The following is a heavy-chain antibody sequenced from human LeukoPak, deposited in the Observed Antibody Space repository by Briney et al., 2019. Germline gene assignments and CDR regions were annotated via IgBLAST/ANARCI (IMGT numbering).Heavy chain of an antibody. D-gene: IGHD3-3*01. CDR1: GYTLTELS. V-gene: IGHV1-24*01. J-gene: IGHJ4*02. Sequence: GASVKVSCKVSGYTLTELSMHWVRQAPGKGLEWMGGFDPEDGETIYAQKFQGRVTMTEDTSTDTAYMELSSLRSEDTAVYYCATISFWSGYPKHFDYWGQGTLVTVSS. CDR2: FDPEDGET. CDR3: ATISFWSGYPKHFDY.